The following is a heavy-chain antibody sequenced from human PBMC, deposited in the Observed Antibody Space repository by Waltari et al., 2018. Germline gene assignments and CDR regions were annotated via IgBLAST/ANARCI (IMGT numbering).Heavy chain of an antibody. CDR3: ARDAYSHPDY. V-gene: IGHV3-7*04. CDR1: RSSFSSSV. CDR2: INQDGSVR. Sequence: EVKLVESGGGLVQPGGSLRLRCASSRSSFSSSVRAWVRKDPGKGLKWVANINQDGSVRNYVGSVKGRFTISRDNGENSLFLQMNNLRAEDTALYYCARDAYSHPDYWGQGILVTVSS. J-gene: IGHJ4*02. D-gene: IGHD3-16*01.